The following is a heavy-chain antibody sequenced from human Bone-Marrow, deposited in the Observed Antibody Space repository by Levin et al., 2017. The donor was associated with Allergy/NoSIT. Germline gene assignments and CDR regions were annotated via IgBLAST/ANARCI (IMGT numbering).Heavy chain of an antibody. J-gene: IGHJ4*02. D-gene: IGHD3-3*01. CDR3: ASGSNFCY. Sequence: GGSLRLSCAASTFTVYNNYMTWVRQAPGKGLEWVSLIYSTGTTDYADSVKGRFTVSRDQSKNSLYLQMNRLRAEDAAVYYCASGSNFCYWGQGTLVTVSS. CDR1: TFTVYNNY. V-gene: IGHV3-53*01. CDR2: IYSTGTT.